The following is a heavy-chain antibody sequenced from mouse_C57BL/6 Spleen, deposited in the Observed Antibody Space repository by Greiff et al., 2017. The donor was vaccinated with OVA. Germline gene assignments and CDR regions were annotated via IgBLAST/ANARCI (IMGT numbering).Heavy chain of an antibody. CDR3: ARVGTTVVAYYYAMDY. CDR1: GYTFTDYN. Sequence: EVQLQQSGPELVKPGASVKMSCKASGYTFTDYNMHWVKQSHGKSLEWIGYINPNNGGTSYNQKFKGKATLTVNKSSSTAYMELRSLTSEDSAVYYCARVGTTVVAYYYAMDYWGQGTSVTVSS. CDR2: INPNNGGT. D-gene: IGHD1-1*01. V-gene: IGHV1-22*01. J-gene: IGHJ4*01.